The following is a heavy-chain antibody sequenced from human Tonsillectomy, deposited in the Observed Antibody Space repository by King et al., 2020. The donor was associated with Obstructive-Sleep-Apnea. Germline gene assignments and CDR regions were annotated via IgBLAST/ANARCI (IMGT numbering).Heavy chain of an antibody. D-gene: IGHD3-10*01. CDR2: VSGSGDST. J-gene: IGHJ4*02. V-gene: IGHV3-23*04. CDR3: AKSIITRIRGVIIEGYYFEY. Sequence: VQLVESGGGLVQPGGSLRLSCAVSGFTFSSYAMSWVRQAPGKGLEWVSGVSGSGDSTHYADSVKGRFTISRDNSKNTLYLQMNSLRAEDTAVYYCAKSIITRIRGVIIEGYYFEYWGQGTLVTVSS. CDR1: GFTFSSYA.